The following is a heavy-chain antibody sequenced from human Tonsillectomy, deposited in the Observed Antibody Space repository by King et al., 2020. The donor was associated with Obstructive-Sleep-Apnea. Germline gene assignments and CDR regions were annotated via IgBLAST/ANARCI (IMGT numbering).Heavy chain of an antibody. CDR3: ARNSGYDYAIDY. CDR2: INPDSGDT. J-gene: IGHJ4*02. CDR1: GCTFTGYY. D-gene: IGHD5-12*01. Sequence: QLVQSGAEVKKPGASVKVSCKASGCTFTGYYMHWVRQAPGQGFEWMGWINPDSGDTNYAQKFQGWVTMTRDTSISTAYMEVSRLKSDDTAVYYCARNSGYDYAIDYWGQGTLVTVSS. V-gene: IGHV1-2*04.